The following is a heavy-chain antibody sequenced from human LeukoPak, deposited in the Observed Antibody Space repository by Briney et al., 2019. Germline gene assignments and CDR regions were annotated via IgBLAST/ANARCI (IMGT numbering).Heavy chain of an antibody. D-gene: IGHD6-19*01. V-gene: IGHV3-7*03. CDR1: GFTFSSYW. CDR3: ARDQGDSGWSFYYYYYGMDV. CDR2: IKQDGSEN. J-gene: IGHJ6*02. Sequence: PGGSLRLSRAASGFTFSSYWMSWVRQAPGKGLEWVANIKQDGSENYYVDSVKGRFTISRDNAKNSLYLQMNSLRTEDTAVYYCARDQGDSGWSFYYYYYGMDVWGQGTTVTVSS.